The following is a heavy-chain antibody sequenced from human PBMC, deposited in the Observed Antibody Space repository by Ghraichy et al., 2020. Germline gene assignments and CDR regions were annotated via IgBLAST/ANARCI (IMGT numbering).Heavy chain of an antibody. CDR1: GFTFSSYS. CDR3: AREGGYSHWYFDL. D-gene: IGHD3-22*01. CDR2: ISSSSSYI. Sequence: GGSLRLSCAASGFTFSSYSMNWVRQAPGKGLEWVSSISSSSSYIYYADSVKGRFTISRDNAKNSLYLQMNSLRAEDTAVYYCAREGGYSHWYFDLWGRGTLVTVSS. V-gene: IGHV3-21*01. J-gene: IGHJ2*01.